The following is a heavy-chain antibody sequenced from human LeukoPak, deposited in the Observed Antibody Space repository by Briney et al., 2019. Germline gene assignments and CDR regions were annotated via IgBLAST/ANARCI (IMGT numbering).Heavy chain of an antibody. Sequence: PGESLKISCKGSGYSFTSYWIGWVRQMPGKGLEWMGIIYPGDSDTRYSPSFQGQVTISADKSISTAYLQWSSLKASDTAMYYCARLEAFRFVVRVRPKTGFDPWGQGTLVTVSS. CDR1: GYSFTSYW. CDR2: IYPGDSDT. D-gene: IGHD3-10*01. CDR3: ARLEAFRFVVRVRPKTGFDP. V-gene: IGHV5-51*01. J-gene: IGHJ5*02.